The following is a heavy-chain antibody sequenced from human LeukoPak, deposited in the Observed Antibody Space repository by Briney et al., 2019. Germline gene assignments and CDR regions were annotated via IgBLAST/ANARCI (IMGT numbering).Heavy chain of an antibody. CDR3: ARDRRGEKDFDV. J-gene: IGHJ3*01. CDR1: GTSVSNDY. CDR2: IYADGYT. Sequence: PGGSLRLSCAASGTSVSNDYMSWVRQAPGKGLEWVSAIYADGYTRDAASVKGRFSISRHNSKNTVYLQRDNLRPEDTAVYYCARDRRGEKDFDVWGPGTMVTVSS. V-gene: IGHV3-53*04.